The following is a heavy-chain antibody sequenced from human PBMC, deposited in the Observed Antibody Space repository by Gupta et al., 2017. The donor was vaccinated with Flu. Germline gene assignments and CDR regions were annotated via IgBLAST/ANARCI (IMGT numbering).Heavy chain of an antibody. CDR3: ARYWSGGHKIYY. CDR2: ISVAGGTT. D-gene: IGHD2-8*02. Sequence: EVQLLQSGGDLVQPGGDLRLSCEATGFTFSSYQSIWFRQSPGKGLQWAATISVAGGTTSYTESVRGRFTIARDNSKNTVFLQMNSLIAEDTAEYYCARYWSGGHKIYYWGQGTLATVSS. V-gene: IGHV3-23*01. J-gene: IGHJ4*02. CDR1: GFTFSSYQ.